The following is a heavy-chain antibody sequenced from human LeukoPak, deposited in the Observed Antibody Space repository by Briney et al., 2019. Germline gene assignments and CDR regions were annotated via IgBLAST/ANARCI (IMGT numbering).Heavy chain of an antibody. D-gene: IGHD3-3*01. CDR2: ISAYNGNT. CDR3: ARETYYDFWSGYPIGDV. Sequence: GASVKVSCKASGYTFTSYGISWVRQAPGQGLEWMGWISAYNGNTNYAQKLQGRVTMTTDTSTSTAYMELRSLRSDDTAVYYCARETYYDFWSGYPIGDVWGKGTTVTVSS. V-gene: IGHV1-18*01. CDR1: GYTFTSYG. J-gene: IGHJ6*04.